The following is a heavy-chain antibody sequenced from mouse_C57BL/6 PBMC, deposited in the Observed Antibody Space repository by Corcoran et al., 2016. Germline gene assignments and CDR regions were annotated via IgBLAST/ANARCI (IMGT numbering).Heavy chain of an antibody. CDR2: INTYSGVP. CDR1: GDTFTTYG. J-gene: IGHJ4*01. D-gene: IGHD2-1*01. Sequence: QIQLVQSGPELKKPGETVKIYCKASGDTFTTYGMSWVKQAPGKGLKWMGWINTYSGVPTYADDFKGRFAFSLETSASTAYLQINNLKNEDTATYFCASFYGNYGAMDYWGQGTSVTVSS. CDR3: ASFYGNYGAMDY. V-gene: IGHV9-3*01.